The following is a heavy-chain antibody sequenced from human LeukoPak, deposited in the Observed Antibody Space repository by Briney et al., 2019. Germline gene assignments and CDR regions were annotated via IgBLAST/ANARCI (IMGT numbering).Heavy chain of an antibody. CDR1: GFTFSTYS. J-gene: IGHJ5*02. D-gene: IGHD6-13*01. V-gene: IGHV3-21*01. CDR3: ARAFCQQGSNWFDP. CDR2: ISSSSIYI. Sequence: GGSLRLSCSASGFTFSTYSMNWVRQAPGKGLEWVSSISSSSIYIYYVDSVKGRFTISRDNAKNSLYLQMNSLRAEDTAVYYCARAFCQQGSNWFDPWGQGTLVTVSS.